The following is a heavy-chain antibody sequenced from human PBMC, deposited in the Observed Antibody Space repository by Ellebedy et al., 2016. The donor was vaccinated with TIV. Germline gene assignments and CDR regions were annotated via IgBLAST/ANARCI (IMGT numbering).Heavy chain of an antibody. CDR3: ARGRSWYGREGFDY. D-gene: IGHD6-13*01. Sequence: MPSETLSLTCAVSGDSINIYNWWSWVRQPPGKGLEWIGEIFRGGTTYYNPSLKSRVTVSMDTSKNQFSLNLNSLTAADTAVYYCARGRSWYGREGFDYWGQGTLVTVSS. CDR2: IFRGGTT. CDR1: GDSINIYNW. J-gene: IGHJ4*02. V-gene: IGHV4-4*02.